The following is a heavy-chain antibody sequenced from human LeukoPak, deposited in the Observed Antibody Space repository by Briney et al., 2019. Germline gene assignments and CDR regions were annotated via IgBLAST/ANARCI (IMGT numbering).Heavy chain of an antibody. V-gene: IGHV4-59*01. D-gene: IGHD3-10*01. J-gene: IGHJ6*03. Sequence: PSETLSLSCTVSGGSISSYYWSWIRQPPGKGLEWIGYNSGSTNYNPSLKSRVTISVDTSENQFSLKLSSVTAADTAVYYCARGTPGSSYYYYYYMDVWGKGTTVTVSS. CDR3: ARGTPGSSYYYYYYMDV. CDR1: GGSISSYY. CDR2: NSGST.